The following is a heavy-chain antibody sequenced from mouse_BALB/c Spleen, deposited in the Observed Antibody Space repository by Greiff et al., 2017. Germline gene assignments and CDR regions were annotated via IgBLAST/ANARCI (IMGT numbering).Heavy chain of an antibody. D-gene: IGHD1-1*01. CDR2: ISSGSSTI. V-gene: IGHV5-17*02. J-gene: IGHJ2*01. CDR1: GFTFSSFG. CDR3: ARSPLLPHYFDD. Sequence: EVQLMESGGGLVQPGGSRKLSCAASGFTFSSFGMHWVRQAPEKGLEWVAYISSGSSTIYYADTVKGRFTISRDNPKNTLFLQMTSLRSEDTAMYYCARSPLLPHYFDDWGEGTTLTVSS.